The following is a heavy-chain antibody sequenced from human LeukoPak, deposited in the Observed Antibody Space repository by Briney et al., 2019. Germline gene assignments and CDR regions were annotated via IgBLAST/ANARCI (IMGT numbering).Heavy chain of an antibody. V-gene: IGHV4-31*03. D-gene: IGHD3-16*02. Sequence: SETLSLTCTVSGGSISSGGYYWSWIRQHPGKGLEWIGYIYYSGSTYYNPSLRSRVTISVDTSKNQFSLKLSSVTAADTAVYFCARARYYDYVWGSYHLSGVVGYFDYWGQGTLVTVSS. J-gene: IGHJ4*02. CDR3: ARARYYDYVWGSYHLSGVVGYFDY. CDR1: GGSISSGGYY. CDR2: IYYSGST.